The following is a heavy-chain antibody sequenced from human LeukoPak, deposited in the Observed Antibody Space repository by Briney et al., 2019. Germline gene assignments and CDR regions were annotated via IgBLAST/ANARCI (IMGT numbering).Heavy chain of an antibody. CDR2: INPNSGGT. D-gene: IGHD3-22*01. Sequence: ASVRVSCKASGYTLTGCYMHWVRQAPGQGLEWMGWINPNSGGTNLARKFQGRVAMTRDTSIGTAYMELNRLRSDDTAVYYCARGEVQHYESSGFNDYWGQGTLVTVSS. V-gene: IGHV1-2*02. J-gene: IGHJ4*02. CDR3: ARGEVQHYESSGFNDY. CDR1: GYTLTGCY.